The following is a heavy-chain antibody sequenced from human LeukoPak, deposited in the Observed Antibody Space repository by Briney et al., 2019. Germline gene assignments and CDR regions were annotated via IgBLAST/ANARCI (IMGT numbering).Heavy chain of an antibody. V-gene: IGHV1-2*02. CDR2: INPNSGGT. CDR1: GYTFTDYY. D-gene: IGHD2-15*01. J-gene: IGHJ4*02. Sequence: ASVKVSCKASGYTFTDYYMHWVRQAPGQGLEWMGWINPNSGGTEYAQKFQGRVTMTRDTSISTAYMELSRLRSDDTAVYYCATGRYCSGGDCYPPILYWGQGSLVTVSS. CDR3: ATGRYCSGGDCYPPILY.